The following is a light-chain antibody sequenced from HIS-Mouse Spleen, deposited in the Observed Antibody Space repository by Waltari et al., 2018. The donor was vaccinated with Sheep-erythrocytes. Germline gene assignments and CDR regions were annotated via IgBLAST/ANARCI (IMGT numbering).Light chain of an antibody. CDR1: SSDVGGYNY. CDR3: CSYAGSYNHV. J-gene: IGLJ1*01. V-gene: IGLV2-11*01. CDR2: DVS. Sequence: QSALTQPRSVSGSPGQSVTISCTGTSSDVGGYNYVSWYQQHPGKAPKLMIYDVSKRPSGVPDRFSGSKSGNTASLTISGLHAEDDADYYCCSYAGSYNHVFATGTKVTVL.